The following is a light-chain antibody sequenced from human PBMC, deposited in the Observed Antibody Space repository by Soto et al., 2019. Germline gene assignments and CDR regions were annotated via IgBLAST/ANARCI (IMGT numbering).Light chain of an antibody. CDR2: AAF. Sequence: EIVLTQSPGTLSLSPGERATLPCKASQSVSSNSLAWYQQKPGQPPRLLIYAAFARATGTPGRFSGSGSGTDFTLTISRLEPEDFAVYYCQQYGSSPKTFGQGTKVDIK. CDR3: QQYGSSPKT. J-gene: IGKJ1*01. V-gene: IGKV3-20*01. CDR1: QSVSSNS.